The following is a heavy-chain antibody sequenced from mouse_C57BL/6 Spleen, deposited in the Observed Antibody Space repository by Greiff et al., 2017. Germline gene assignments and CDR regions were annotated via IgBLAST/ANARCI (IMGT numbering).Heavy chain of an antibody. CDR1: GYTFTDYN. J-gene: IGHJ4*01. Sequence: EVQLQQSGPELVKPGASVKMSCKASGYTFTDYNMHWVKQSHGKSLEWIGYINPNNGGTSYNQKFKGKATLTVNKSSSTAYMELRSLTSEDSAVYHCARGWDYDGRSMDYWGQGTSVTVSS. CDR3: ARGWDYDGRSMDY. CDR2: INPNNGGT. D-gene: IGHD2-4*01. V-gene: IGHV1-22*01.